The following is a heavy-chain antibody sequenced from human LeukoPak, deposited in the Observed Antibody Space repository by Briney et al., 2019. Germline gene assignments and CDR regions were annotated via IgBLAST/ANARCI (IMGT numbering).Heavy chain of an antibody. J-gene: IGHJ6*02. CDR3: ARGVGSYYYGLDV. CDR1: GGSISSYY. V-gene: IGHV4-59*01. Sequence: SETLSLTCTVSGGSISSYYWSWIRQPPGKGLEWIGYIYYSGSTDHNPSLNTRVTISVDTSKNQFSLNLSSVTAADTAVYYCARGVGSYYYGLDVWGQGTTVTVSS. D-gene: IGHD3-10*01. CDR2: IYYSGST.